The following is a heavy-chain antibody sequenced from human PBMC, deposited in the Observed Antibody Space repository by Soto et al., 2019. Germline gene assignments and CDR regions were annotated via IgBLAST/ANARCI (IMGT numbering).Heavy chain of an antibody. CDR2: IWYDGSNK. CDR1: GFTFSSYG. CDR3: ARDLTYYYDSPDYYYGMDV. Sequence: LRLSCAASGFTFSSYGMHWVRQAPGKGLEWVAVIWYDGSNKYYADSVKGRFTISRDNSKNTLYLQMNSLRAEDTAVYYCARDLTYYYDSPDYYYGMDVWGQGTTVTVSS. J-gene: IGHJ6*02. V-gene: IGHV3-33*01. D-gene: IGHD3-22*01.